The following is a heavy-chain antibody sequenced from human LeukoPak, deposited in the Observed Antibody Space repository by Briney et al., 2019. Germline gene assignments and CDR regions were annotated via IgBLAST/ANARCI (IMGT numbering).Heavy chain of an antibody. D-gene: IGHD3-3*01. V-gene: IGHV3-11*06. CDR3: AKGPYHGFWSGCYPW. Sequence: GGSLRLSCAASGFTFNDYYMSWIRQAPGKGLEWVSSISGSSSLIYYADSVRGRFTISRDNAKNSLYLQMNSLRAEDTAVYYCAKGPYHGFWSGCYPWWGQGTLVTVSS. J-gene: IGHJ4*02. CDR2: ISGSSSLI. CDR1: GFTFNDYY.